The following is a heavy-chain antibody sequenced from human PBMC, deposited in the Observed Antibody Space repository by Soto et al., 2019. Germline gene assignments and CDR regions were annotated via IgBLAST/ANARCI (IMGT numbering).Heavy chain of an antibody. CDR1: GFSVSNTY. J-gene: IGHJ6*03. V-gene: IGHV3-53*04. Sequence: EVQLVESGGSLVQPGGSLRLSCSVSGFSVSNTYMTWVRQTPGRGLEWVSLIYSGGTPYYADSVKGGFTISRDSSENKLYLQMDSLRTEDTAVYFWARLMTSYWYYTDGWGKGTPVTVSS. CDR3: ARLMTSYWYYTDG. CDR2: IYSGGTP. D-gene: IGHD2-8*01.